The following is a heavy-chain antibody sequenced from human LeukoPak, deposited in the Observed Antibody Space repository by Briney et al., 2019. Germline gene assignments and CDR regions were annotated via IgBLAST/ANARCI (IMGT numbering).Heavy chain of an antibody. D-gene: IGHD2-2*01. CDR3: AKGVVVVPAAGHYFDY. CDR1: GFTFSSYA. V-gene: IGHV3-23*01. CDR2: ISGNSGST. J-gene: IGHJ4*02. Sequence: GGSLRLSCAASGFTFSSYAMSWVRQTPGKGLEWVPSISGNSGSTHYADSVKGRFTISRDNSKNTLYLQMNSLRAEDTAVYYCAKGVVVVPAAGHYFDYWGQGTLVTVSS.